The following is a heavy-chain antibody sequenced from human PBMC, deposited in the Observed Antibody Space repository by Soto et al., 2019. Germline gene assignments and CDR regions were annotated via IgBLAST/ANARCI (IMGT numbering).Heavy chain of an antibody. CDR2: IYYSGST. CDR3: ARSKRGSSGYCYLDAFDI. V-gene: IGHV4-59*01. Sequence: SETLSLTCTVSGGSISSYYWTWIRQPPGKELEWIGYIYYSGSTNYNPSLKSRVTISVDTSKNQFSLKLSSVTAADTAVDYCARSKRGSSGYCYLDAFDIWCQGTMVSV. CDR1: GGSISSYY. D-gene: IGHD3-22*01. J-gene: IGHJ3*02.